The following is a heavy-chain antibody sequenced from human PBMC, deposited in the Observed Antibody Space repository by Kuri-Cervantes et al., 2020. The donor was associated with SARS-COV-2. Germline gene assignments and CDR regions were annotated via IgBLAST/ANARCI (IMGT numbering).Heavy chain of an antibody. D-gene: IGHD3-10*01. Sequence: SETLSLTCTVSGGSISSSSYYWGWIRQPPGKGLEWIGSIYYSGSTYYNPSLKSRVTISVDTSKNQFSLKLSYVTAADTAVYYCARVTDWFGEPKFDYWGQGTLVTVSS. CDR1: GGSISSSSYY. V-gene: IGHV4-39*07. J-gene: IGHJ4*02. CDR2: IYYSGST. CDR3: ARVTDWFGEPKFDY.